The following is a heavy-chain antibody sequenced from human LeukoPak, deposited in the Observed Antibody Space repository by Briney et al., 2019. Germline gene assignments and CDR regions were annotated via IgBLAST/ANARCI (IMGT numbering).Heavy chain of an antibody. CDR3: ALGNDGTYYFDY. D-gene: IGHD1-1*01. V-gene: IGHV4-59*08. CDR2: IYYSGST. J-gene: IGHJ4*02. Sequence: KSSETLSLTCTVSGGSISSYYWSWIRQPPGKGLEWIGYIYYSGSTNYNPSLKSRVTISVDTSKNQFSLKPSSVTAADTAVYYCALGNDGTYYFDYWGQGTLVTVSS. CDR1: GGSISSYY.